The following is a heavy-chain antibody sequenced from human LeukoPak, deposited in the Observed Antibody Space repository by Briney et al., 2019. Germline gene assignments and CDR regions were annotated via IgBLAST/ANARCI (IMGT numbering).Heavy chain of an antibody. Sequence: PSETLSLTCTVSGGSISSYYWSWIRQPPGKGLEWIGYIYYSGSTNYNPSLKSRVTISVDTSKNQFSLKLSSVTAADTAVYYCARDRWPDAFDIWGQGTMVTVSS. V-gene: IGHV4-59*01. CDR2: IYYSGST. CDR3: ARDRWPDAFDI. D-gene: IGHD4-23*01. J-gene: IGHJ3*02. CDR1: GGSISSYY.